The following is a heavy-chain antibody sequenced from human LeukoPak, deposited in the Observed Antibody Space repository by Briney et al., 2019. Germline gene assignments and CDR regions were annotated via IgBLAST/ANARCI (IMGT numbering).Heavy chain of an antibody. D-gene: IGHD2-15*01. Sequence: SVKVSCKASGGTFSSYAISWVRQAPGQGLEWMGGIIPIFGTANYAQKFQGRVTITADESTSTAYMELSSLRSEDTAVYYCARSKLLPGNWFDLWGQGTLVTVSS. J-gene: IGHJ5*02. CDR1: GGTFSSYA. V-gene: IGHV1-69*13. CDR3: ARSKLLPGNWFDL. CDR2: IIPIFGTA.